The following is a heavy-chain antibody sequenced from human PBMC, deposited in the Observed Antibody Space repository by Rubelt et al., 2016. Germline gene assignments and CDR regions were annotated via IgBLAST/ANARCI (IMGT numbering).Heavy chain of an antibody. V-gene: IGHV3-33*08. CDR3: ARASCAGGNCFPDDY. CDR1: GFTFSSYA. Sequence: GGGVFQPGRSLRLSCAASGFTFSSYAMHWARQAPGKGLEWLTVIQFDGAATYYADSVKGRFAISRDNSKNTLFLQVNSLRPEDTAVYYCARASCAGGNCFPDDYWGQGTLVTISS. J-gene: IGHJ4*02. D-gene: IGHD2-15*01. CDR2: IQFDGAAT.